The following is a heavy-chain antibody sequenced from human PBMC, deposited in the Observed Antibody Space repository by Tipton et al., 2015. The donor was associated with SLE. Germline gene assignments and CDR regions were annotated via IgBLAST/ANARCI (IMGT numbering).Heavy chain of an antibody. V-gene: IGHV3-33*01. Sequence: SGFTFSNYGMHWVRQAPGKGLEWVAVIWYDGSNKFYADSVRGRFTISRDNAKNSLYLQMNSLRAEDTAVYYCARETSRAFDIWGQGTMVTVSS. CDR1: GFTFSNYG. CDR3: ARETSRAFDI. J-gene: IGHJ3*02. CDR2: IWYDGSNK.